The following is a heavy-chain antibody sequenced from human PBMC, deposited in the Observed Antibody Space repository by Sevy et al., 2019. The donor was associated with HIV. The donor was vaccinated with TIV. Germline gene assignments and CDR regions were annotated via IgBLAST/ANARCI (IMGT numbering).Heavy chain of an antibody. CDR2: IRSKAYGGTT. V-gene: IGHV3-49*04. CDR1: GFTFGDYA. Sequence: GGSLRLSCTASGFTFGDYAMSWVRQAPGKGLEWVGFIRSKAYGGTTEYAASVKGRFTISRDDSKSITYLQMNSLKTEDTAVYYCTRVRVVAARPYYYYYGMDVWGQWTTVTFSS. CDR3: TRVRVVAARPYYYYYGMDV. J-gene: IGHJ6*02. D-gene: IGHD2-15*01.